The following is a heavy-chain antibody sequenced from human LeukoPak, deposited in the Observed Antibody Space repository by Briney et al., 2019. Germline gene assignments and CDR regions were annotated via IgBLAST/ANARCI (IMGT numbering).Heavy chain of an antibody. D-gene: IGHD2-15*01. J-gene: IGHJ6*02. V-gene: IGHV4-34*01. CDR3: ARGGLRYYYYYGMDV. CDR2: INHSGST. Sequence: SETLSLTCAVYGGSFSGYYWSWIRQPPGKGLEWIGEINHSGSTNYHPSLKSRVTISVDTSKNQFSLKLSSVTAADTAVYYCARGGLRYYYYYGMDVWGQGTTVTVSS. CDR1: GGSFSGYY.